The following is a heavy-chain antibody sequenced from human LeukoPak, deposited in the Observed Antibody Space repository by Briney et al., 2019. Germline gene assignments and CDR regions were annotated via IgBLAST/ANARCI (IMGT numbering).Heavy chain of an antibody. J-gene: IGHJ4*02. D-gene: IGHD6-13*01. CDR2: ISNNGGYT. CDR1: GFTFSSSA. Sequence: GGSLRLSCAASGFTFSSSAMSWVRQAPGKGLEWVSAISNNGGYTYYADSVQGRFTISRDNAKNSLYLQMNSLRAEDTAVYYCARFSGGHSSSWHPYYFDYWGQGTLVTVSS. V-gene: IGHV3-23*01. CDR3: ARFSGGHSSSWHPYYFDY.